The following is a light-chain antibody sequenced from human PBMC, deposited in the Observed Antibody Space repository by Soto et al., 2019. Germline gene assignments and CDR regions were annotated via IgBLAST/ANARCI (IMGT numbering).Light chain of an antibody. V-gene: IGKV3-20*01. CDR1: QSVSSSY. CDR3: QQYGSSPRT. J-gene: IGKJ1*01. Sequence: EMVLTQSPGTLSLSPGERATLSCRASQSVSSSYLAWYQQKPGQAPRLLIYGASSRATCIPDRVSGSGSGTDFTLTISSLEPEDFAVYYCQQYGSSPRTFGQGTKVEIK. CDR2: GAS.